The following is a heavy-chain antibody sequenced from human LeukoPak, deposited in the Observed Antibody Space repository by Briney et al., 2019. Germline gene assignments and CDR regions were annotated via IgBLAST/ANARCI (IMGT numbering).Heavy chain of an antibody. CDR2: INPNSGGT. Sequence: ASVKVSCKASGYTFTGYYMHWVRQAPGQGLEWMGWINPNSGGTNYAQKFQGRVTMTRDTSISTAYMELSRLRSDDTAVYYRAAGCSGGSCYLNPFDYWGQGTLVTVSS. CDR3: AAGCSGGSCYLNPFDY. J-gene: IGHJ4*02. V-gene: IGHV1-2*02. CDR1: GYTFTGYY. D-gene: IGHD2-15*01.